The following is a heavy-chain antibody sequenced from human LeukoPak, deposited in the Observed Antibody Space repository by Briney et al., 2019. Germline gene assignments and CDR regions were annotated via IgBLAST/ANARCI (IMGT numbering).Heavy chain of an antibody. CDR2: ISHYGST. J-gene: IGHJ4*02. D-gene: IGHD5/OR15-5a*01. V-gene: IGHV4-59*01. CDR3: ARGYSVSDPPDY. Sequence: SETLSLTCTVSGGSISSYYWSWIRQPPGKGLELIGYISHYGSTNHNPSLKSRVSISIDTSKNQFSLKLSSVTAADTAVYYCARGYSVSDPPDYWGQGILVTVSS. CDR1: GGSISSYY.